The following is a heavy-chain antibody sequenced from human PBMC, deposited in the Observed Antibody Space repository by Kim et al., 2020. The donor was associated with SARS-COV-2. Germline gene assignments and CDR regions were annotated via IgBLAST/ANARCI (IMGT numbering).Heavy chain of an antibody. CDR3: ARSPWPSGKTRTIFGLVILSPSDYSCPDGMDG. Sequence: GESLRLSCAASGFTFSSYWMSWVRQAPGKGLEWVANIKQDGSEKYYVDSVKGRFTISRDNAKNSLYLEMNSLRAEDTAVYYCARSPWPSGKTRTIFGLVILSPSDYSCPDGMDGWGQGTTVTVSS. J-gene: IGHJ6*02. V-gene: IGHV3-7*01. CDR1: GFTFSSYW. D-gene: IGHD3-3*01. CDR2: IKQDGSEK.